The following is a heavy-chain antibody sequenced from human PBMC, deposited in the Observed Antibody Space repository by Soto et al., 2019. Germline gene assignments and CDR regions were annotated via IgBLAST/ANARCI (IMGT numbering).Heavy chain of an antibody. J-gene: IGHJ4*02. V-gene: IGHV1-69*01. CDR3: ARGAYGGSGSYHPDC. CDR2: SIPIFGTA. Sequence: QVQLVQSGAEVNKPGSSVKVSCKASGGTFSSYAISWVRQAPGRGLEWMGGSIPIFGTANYAQKFEGRVTVTADESTITAYMELGSLRSEDRAVYYCARGAYGGSGSYHPDCWGQGTLVHVSS. D-gene: IGHD3-10*01. CDR1: GGTFSSYA.